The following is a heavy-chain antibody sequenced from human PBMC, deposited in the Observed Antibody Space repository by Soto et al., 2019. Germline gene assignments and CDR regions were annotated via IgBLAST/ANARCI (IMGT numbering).Heavy chain of an antibody. CDR1: GGSFSGYY. J-gene: IGHJ6*03. D-gene: IGHD3-10*01. V-gene: IGHV4-34*01. Sequence: SETLSLTCAVYGGSFSGYYWSWIRQPPGKGLEWIGEINHSGSTNYNPSLKSRVTISVDTSKNQFSLKLSSVTAADTAVYYCARGQEPWGYGSGSRYYYYYMDVWGKGTTVTVSS. CDR3: ARGQEPWGYGSGSRYYYYYMDV. CDR2: INHSGST.